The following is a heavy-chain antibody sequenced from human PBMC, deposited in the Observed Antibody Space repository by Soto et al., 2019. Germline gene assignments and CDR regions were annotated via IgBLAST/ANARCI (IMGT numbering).Heavy chain of an antibody. CDR2: ISYDGSNK. Sequence: QVQLVESGGGVVQPGRSLRLSCAASGFTFSSYAMHWVRQAPGKGLEWVAVISYDGSNKYYADSVKGRFTNSRDNSKNTLYLQMNSLRAEDTAVYYCARDQRQQLPSYWGQGTLVTVSS. D-gene: IGHD6-13*01. V-gene: IGHV3-30-3*01. CDR3: ARDQRQQLPSY. CDR1: GFTFSSYA. J-gene: IGHJ4*02.